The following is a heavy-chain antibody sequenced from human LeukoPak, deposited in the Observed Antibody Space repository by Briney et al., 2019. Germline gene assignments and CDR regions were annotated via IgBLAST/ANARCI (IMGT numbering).Heavy chain of an antibody. V-gene: IGHV3-23*01. CDR1: GFTFSSYT. CDR2: ITTSDGNT. Sequence: GGSLRLSCAASGFTFSSYTMSWVRQAPGKGLEWVSTITTSDGNTYYADSVKGRFTVSRDNSKNTLYLQMNSLRAEDTAVYYCASDYGSMDVWGQGTTVTVSS. CDR3: ASDYGSMDV. J-gene: IGHJ6*02. D-gene: IGHD4-17*01.